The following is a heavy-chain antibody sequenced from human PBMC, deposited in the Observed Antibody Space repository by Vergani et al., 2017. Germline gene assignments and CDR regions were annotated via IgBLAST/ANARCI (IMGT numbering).Heavy chain of an antibody. V-gene: IGHV1-69*12. CDR2: IIPIFGTA. CDR3: ARGTSMTTVTNDAFDI. Sequence: QVQLVQSGAEVKKPGSSVKVSCKASGGTFSSYAISWVRQAPGQGLEWMGGIIPIFGTANYAQKFQGRVTITADESTSTAYMELSSLRSEDTAVYYCARGTSMTTVTNDAFDIWGQGIMVTVSS. CDR1: GGTFSSYA. J-gene: IGHJ3*02. D-gene: IGHD4-17*01.